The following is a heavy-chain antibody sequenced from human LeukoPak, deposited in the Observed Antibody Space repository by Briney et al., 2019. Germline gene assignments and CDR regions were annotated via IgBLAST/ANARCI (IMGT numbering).Heavy chain of an antibody. Sequence: SETLSLTCTVSGGSISSYYWSWIRQPPGKGLEWIGYICYSGSTNYNPSLKSRVTISVDTSKNQFSLKLSSVTAADTAVYYCARGSYDSSGYYLNWFDPWGQGTLVTVSS. CDR3: ARGSYDSSGYYLNWFDP. CDR1: GGSISSYY. V-gene: IGHV4-59*01. J-gene: IGHJ5*02. CDR2: ICYSGST. D-gene: IGHD3-22*01.